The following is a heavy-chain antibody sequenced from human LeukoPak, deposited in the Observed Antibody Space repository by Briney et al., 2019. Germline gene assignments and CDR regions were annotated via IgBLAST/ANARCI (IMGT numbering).Heavy chain of an antibody. CDR3: ASYEPYRVPVAGTYYSYPMDV. CDR2: IHYSGST. CDR1: GGSISSYY. V-gene: IGHV4-59*08. J-gene: IGHJ6*02. Sequence: PSETLSLTCSVSGGSISSYYWSWIRQPPGKGLEWIAYIHYSGSTNYNPSLKTRLTISVDTSKNQFSLKLTSVTAADTAVYYCASYEPYRVPVAGTYYSYPMDVWGQGTPVTVSS. D-gene: IGHD6-19*01.